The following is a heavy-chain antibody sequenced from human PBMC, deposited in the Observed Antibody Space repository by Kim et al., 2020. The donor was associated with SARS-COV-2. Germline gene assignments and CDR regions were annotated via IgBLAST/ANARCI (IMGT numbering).Heavy chain of an antibody. J-gene: IGHJ3*02. Sequence: GGSLRLSCAASGFTVSSNYMSWVRQAPGKGLEWVSVIYSGGSTYYADSVKGRFTISRDNSKNTLYLQMNSLRAEDTAVYYCARGYITQQLVHDAFDIWGQGTMVTVSS. CDR1: GFTVSSNY. D-gene: IGHD6-13*01. CDR2: IYSGGST. CDR3: ARGYITQQLVHDAFDI. V-gene: IGHV3-53*01.